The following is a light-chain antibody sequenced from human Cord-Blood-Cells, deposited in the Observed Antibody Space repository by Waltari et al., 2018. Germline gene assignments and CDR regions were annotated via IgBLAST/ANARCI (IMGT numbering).Light chain of an antibody. J-gene: IGKJ4*01. V-gene: IGKV1-39*01. CDR2: AAS. Sequence: IQMPPSPSSLSASVRDRVTITCRASQSISSYLYWYQQKPGKAPELLIYAASSLQSGVPSRFSGSGSGTDFTLTISSLQPEDFATYDCQQSYSTPLTFGGGTKVEIK. CDR3: QQSYSTPLT. CDR1: QSISSY.